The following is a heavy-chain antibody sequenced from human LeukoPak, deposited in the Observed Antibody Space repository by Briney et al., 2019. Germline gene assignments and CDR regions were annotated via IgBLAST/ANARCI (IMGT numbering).Heavy chain of an antibody. D-gene: IGHD4-17*01. Sequence: SETLSLTCAVYGGSFSGYYWSWIRQPPGKGLEWIGEINHSGSTYYNPSLKSRVTISVDTSKNQFSLKLSSVTAADTAVYYCAREIYGDYQFDYWGQGTLVTVSS. CDR1: GGSFSGYY. CDR2: INHSGST. CDR3: AREIYGDYQFDY. V-gene: IGHV4-34*01. J-gene: IGHJ4*02.